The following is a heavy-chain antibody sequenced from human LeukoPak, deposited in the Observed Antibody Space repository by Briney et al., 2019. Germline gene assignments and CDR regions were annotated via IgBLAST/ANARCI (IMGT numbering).Heavy chain of an antibody. Sequence: SETLSLTCAVYGGSFSGYYWSWIRQPPGKGLEWIGEINHSGSTNYNPSLKSRVTISVDTSRNQFSLKLSSVTAADTAVYYCARCGYSGYVVWFDPWGQGTLVTVSS. CDR1: GGSFSGYY. J-gene: IGHJ5*02. D-gene: IGHD5-12*01. CDR2: INHSGST. V-gene: IGHV4-34*01. CDR3: ARCGYSGYVVWFDP.